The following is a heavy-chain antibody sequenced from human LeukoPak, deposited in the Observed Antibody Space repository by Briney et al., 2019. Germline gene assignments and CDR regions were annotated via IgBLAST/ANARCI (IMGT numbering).Heavy chain of an antibody. V-gene: IGHV1-2*02. J-gene: IGHJ4*02. CDR3: ARDPFNDYDFWSGYSYYFDY. Sequence: ASVKVSCKTSGYTFTDYYIHWVRQAPGQGLEWMGWINPNSGGTNYAQRFQGRVTMTGDTSISTAYMEVSRLTSDDTAVYYCARDPFNDYDFWSGYSYYFDYWGQGTLVIVSS. CDR2: INPNSGGT. D-gene: IGHD3-3*01. CDR1: GYTFTDYY.